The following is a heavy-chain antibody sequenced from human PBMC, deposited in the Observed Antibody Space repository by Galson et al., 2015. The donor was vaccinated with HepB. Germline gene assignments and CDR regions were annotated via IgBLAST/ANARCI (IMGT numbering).Heavy chain of an antibody. J-gene: IGHJ4*02. V-gene: IGHV1-2*02. CDR3: AREGTYCSSTSACFDY. D-gene: IGHD2-2*01. CDR2: INPNSGGT. CDR1: GYTFTGYY. Sequence: SVKVSCKASGYTFTGYYMHWVRQAPGQGLEWMGWINPNSGGTNYAQKFQGRVTMTRDTSISTAYMELSRLRSDDTAVYYCAREGTYCSSTSACFDYWGQGTLVTVSS.